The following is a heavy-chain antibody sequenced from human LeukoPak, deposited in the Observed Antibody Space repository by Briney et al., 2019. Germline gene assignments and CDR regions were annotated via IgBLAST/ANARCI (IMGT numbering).Heavy chain of an antibody. D-gene: IGHD2-8*01. CDR1: GFTFSTYA. CDR3: SRAGHCTNGICYTPDFDY. CDR2: ITDSGGNT. Sequence: GGSLRLSCAASGFTFSTYAMSWVRQAPGKGLEWVSAITDSGGNTYYAAPVKGRFTISRDNSRNTLYLQTNTLRAEDTAVYYCSRAGHCTNGICYTPDFDYWGQGTLVTVSS. J-gene: IGHJ4*02. V-gene: IGHV3-23*01.